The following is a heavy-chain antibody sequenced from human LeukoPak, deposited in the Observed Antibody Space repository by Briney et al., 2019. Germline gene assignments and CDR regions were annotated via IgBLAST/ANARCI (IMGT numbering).Heavy chain of an antibody. CDR2: IYNSGST. J-gene: IGHJ6*03. D-gene: IGHD3-22*01. V-gene: IGHV4-59*11. CDR3: ARDSRYSDNSGYYYSHYYMDV. Sequence: SETLSLTCTVSGGSISYHYWSWIRQPPGKGLEWIGYIYNSGSTNYNPSLMSRVTISVDTSKNQFPLNLSSVTAADTAVYYCARDSRYSDNSGYYYSHYYMDVWGKGTTVTVSS. CDR1: GGSISYHY.